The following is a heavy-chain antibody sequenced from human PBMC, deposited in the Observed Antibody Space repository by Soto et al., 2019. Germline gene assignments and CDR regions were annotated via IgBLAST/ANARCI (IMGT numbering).Heavy chain of an antibody. CDR2: INPSGGST. V-gene: IGHV1-46*01. CDR1: GYTFTSYY. D-gene: IGHD6-19*01. J-gene: IGHJ4*02. Sequence: ASVKVSCKASGYTFTSYYMHWVRQAPVQGLEWMGIINPSGGSTSYAQKFQGRVTMTRDTSTSTVYMELSSLRSEDTAVYYCARDGRISNSSAWYYFAYGGQETLVPVSS. CDR3: ARDGRISNSSAWYYFAY.